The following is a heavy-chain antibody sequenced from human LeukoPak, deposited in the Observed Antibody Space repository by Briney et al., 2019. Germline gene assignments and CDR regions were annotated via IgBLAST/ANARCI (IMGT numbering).Heavy chain of an antibody. CDR1: GYTFTGYY. D-gene: IGHD1-1*01. CDR2: INPNSGGT. CDR3: AREEGWNGLDYFDY. J-gene: IGHJ4*02. V-gene: IGHV1-2*02. Sequence: GASVKVSCKASGYTFTGYYMHWVRQAPGQGLEWMGWINPNSGGTNYAQKFQGRVTMTRDTSISTAYMELSRLRSDDTAVYYCAREEGWNGLDYFDYWGQGTLVTVSS.